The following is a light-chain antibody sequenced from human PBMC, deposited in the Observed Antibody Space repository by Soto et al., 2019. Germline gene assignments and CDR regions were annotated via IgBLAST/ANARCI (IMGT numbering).Light chain of an antibody. J-gene: IGKJ4*01. CDR3: QHSYTVPIT. Sequence: DIQMTQSPFSLAASIGDRVTITCRASQSIGRYLNWYQQKPGKAPKLLIFNAASLQSGVPSRFSGSGSGTDFTLTISSVQPEDFATYYCQHSYTVPITFGGGTKVEIK. V-gene: IGKV1-39*01. CDR2: NAA. CDR1: QSIGRY.